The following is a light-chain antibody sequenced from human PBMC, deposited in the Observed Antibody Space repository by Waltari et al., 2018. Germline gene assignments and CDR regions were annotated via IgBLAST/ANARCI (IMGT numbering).Light chain of an antibody. J-gene: IGKJ1*01. Sequence: IVLTQSPGTLSLSPGERATLSCRASQSVSRYLAWYQQRPGQAPRLLIYAASTRAPGIPDRFSGSGYGTYFTLTISRLEPEDFAVYYCQNHERLPATFGQGTK. V-gene: IGKV3-20*01. CDR2: AAS. CDR1: QSVSRY. CDR3: QNHERLPAT.